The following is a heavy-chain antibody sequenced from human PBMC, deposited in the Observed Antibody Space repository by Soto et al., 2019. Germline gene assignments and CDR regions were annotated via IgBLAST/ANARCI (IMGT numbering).Heavy chain of an antibody. J-gene: IGHJ2*01. CDR3: ARVGSDYYWYFDL. V-gene: IGHV4-34*01. D-gene: IGHD5-12*01. CDR1: GGSLSGSS. CDR2: IHHSGNT. Sequence: SETLSLTCAVYGGSLSGSSWSWIRQPPGKGLEYIGDIHHSGNTNYNPSLKSRVTISADTSNNQFSLSLNSVTAADTAVYYCARVGSDYYWYFDLWGRGTLVTVS.